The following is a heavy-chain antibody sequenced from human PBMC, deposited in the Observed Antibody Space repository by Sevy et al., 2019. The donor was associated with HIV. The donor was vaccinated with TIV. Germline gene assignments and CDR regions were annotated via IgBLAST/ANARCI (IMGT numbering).Heavy chain of an antibody. CDR2: IRSKANSYAT. CDR3: HSSGWYPTDY. D-gene: IGHD6-19*01. V-gene: IGHV3-73*01. J-gene: IGHJ4*02. CDR1: GFTFSGSA. Sequence: GSLRLSCAASGFTFSGSAMHWVRQASGKGLEWVGRIRSKANSYATAYAASVKGRFTISRDDSKNTAYLQMNSLKTEDTAVYYCHSSGWYPTDYWGQGTLVTVSS.